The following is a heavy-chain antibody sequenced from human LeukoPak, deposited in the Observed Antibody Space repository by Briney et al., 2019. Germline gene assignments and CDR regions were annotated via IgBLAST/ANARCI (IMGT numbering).Heavy chain of an antibody. J-gene: IGHJ2*01. CDR3: AKDNLPNSGFWGAYFDL. Sequence: GGSLTLSCTASGFTFANYAMNWVRRAPGKGLEWVSTLSGGGISTYYADSLKGRFTISRDNSKNTLYLQMNSLRAEDTAVYYCAKDNLPNSGFWGAYFDLWGRGTLVTVSS. CDR1: GFTFANYA. D-gene: IGHD5-12*01. CDR2: LSGGGIST. V-gene: IGHV3-23*01.